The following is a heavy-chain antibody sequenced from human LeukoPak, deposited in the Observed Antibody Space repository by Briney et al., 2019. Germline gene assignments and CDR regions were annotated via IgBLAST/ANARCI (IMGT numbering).Heavy chain of an antibody. D-gene: IGHD3-3*01. Sequence: PGGSLRLSCAASGFTFSSYWMHWVRQAPGKGLVWVSRINSDGSSTYYADSVKGRFTISRDNSKNTLYLQMNSLRAEDTAVYYCAKESQAYYDFWSGYYQKGVGDYFDYWGQGTLVTVSS. CDR2: INSDGSST. CDR1: GFTFSSYW. V-gene: IGHV3-74*01. J-gene: IGHJ4*02. CDR3: AKESQAYYDFWSGYYQKGVGDYFDY.